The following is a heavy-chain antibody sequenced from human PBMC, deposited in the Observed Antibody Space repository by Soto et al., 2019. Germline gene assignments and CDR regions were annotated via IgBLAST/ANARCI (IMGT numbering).Heavy chain of an antibody. Sequence: GGSLRLSCAASGFTFSSYGMHWVRQAPGKGLEWEAGIWSAASNKYYVDSLKGRFTISRDNSKNTLYLQMNRLRAEDAAVYYCARGGIAVAGGNGMDVWGQGTTVPVSS. D-gene: IGHD6-19*01. J-gene: IGHJ6*02. CDR3: ARGGIAVAGGNGMDV. CDR2: IWSAASNK. CDR1: GFTFSSYG. V-gene: IGHV3-33*01.